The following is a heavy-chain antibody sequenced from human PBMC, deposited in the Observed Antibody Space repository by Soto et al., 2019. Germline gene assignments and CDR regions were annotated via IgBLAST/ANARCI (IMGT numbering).Heavy chain of an antibody. V-gene: IGHV1-18*04. J-gene: IGHJ4*02. CDR2: ITAYNDDR. Sequence: QVQLVQSGAEVKKPGASLRVSCTASGYTFTSYGIHWARQAPGQGLEWIGWITAYNDDRKFAEKFQDRVSMTTDTARTAAFMELRSVSSDEGAMDYFANFDLWSGYSQDHCGQGSLVTVSS. CDR1: GYTFTSYG. D-gene: IGHD3-3*01. CDR3: ANFDLWSGYSQDH.